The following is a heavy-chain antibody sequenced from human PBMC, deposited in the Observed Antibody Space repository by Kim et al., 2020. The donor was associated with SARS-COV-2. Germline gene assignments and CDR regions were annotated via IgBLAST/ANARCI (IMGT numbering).Heavy chain of an antibody. CDR3: AREGGLVPAATTYYYYGMDV. CDR2: IWYDGSNQ. D-gene: IGHD2-2*01. J-gene: IGHJ6*02. V-gene: IGHV3-33*01. CDR1: GFTFSSYG. Sequence: GGSLRLSCAASGFTFSSYGMHWVRQAPGKGREWVAVIWYDGSNQYYADSVKGRFTISRDNSKNTLYLQMNSLRAEDTAVYYCAREGGLVPAATTYYYYGMDVWGQGTTVTVSS.